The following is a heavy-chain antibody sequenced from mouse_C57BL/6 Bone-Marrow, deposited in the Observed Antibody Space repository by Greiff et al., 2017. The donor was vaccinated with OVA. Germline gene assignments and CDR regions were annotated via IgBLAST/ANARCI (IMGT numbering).Heavy chain of an antibody. J-gene: IGHJ2*01. D-gene: IGHD1-1*01. Sequence: VKLVESGPELVKPGASVKISCKASGYSFTSYYIHWVKQRPGQGLEWIGWIYPGSGNTKYNEKFKGKATLTADTSSSTTYMQLSSLTSEDSAVYYCASGDYYSSSCFAYWGQGTTLTVSS. CDR3: ASGDYYSSSCFAY. CDR2: IYPGSGNT. CDR1: GYSFTSYY. V-gene: IGHV1-66*01.